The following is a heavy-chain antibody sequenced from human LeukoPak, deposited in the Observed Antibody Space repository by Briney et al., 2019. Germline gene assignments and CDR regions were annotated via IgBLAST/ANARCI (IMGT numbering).Heavy chain of an antibody. CDR3: ARRLRVVPPSFYGDEGWYFDL. J-gene: IGHJ2*01. CDR2: IYNSWTT. Sequence: SETLSLTCTVSGDSVSSGSNYWGWIRQPAGKGLEWIGRIYNSWTTNYNPSLKSRVTISVDTSKNQFSLKLSSVTAADTAVYYCARRLRVVPPSFYGDEGWYFDLWGRGTLVTVSS. CDR1: GDSVSSGSNY. V-gene: IGHV4-61*02. D-gene: IGHD2-15*01.